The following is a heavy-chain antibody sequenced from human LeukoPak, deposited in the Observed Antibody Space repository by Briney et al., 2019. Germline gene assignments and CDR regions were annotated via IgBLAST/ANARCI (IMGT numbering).Heavy chain of an antibody. Sequence: EASVKVSCKASGYTFTTYGISCVRQAPGQGLEWLGRISVYNGNTNYAQKPQGRVTMTTDTSTSTAYMELRSLRSDDTAAYYCARMILLLGDVLTVPPRGFDYWGQGTLVTVSS. CDR2: ISVYNGNT. CDR1: GYTFTTYG. D-gene: IGHD3-9*01. J-gene: IGHJ4*02. CDR3: ARMILLLGDVLTVPPRGFDY. V-gene: IGHV1-18*01.